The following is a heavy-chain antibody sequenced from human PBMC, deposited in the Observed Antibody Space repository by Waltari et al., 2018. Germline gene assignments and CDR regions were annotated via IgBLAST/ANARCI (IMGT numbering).Heavy chain of an antibody. CDR1: GLTLRSYG. Sequence: QVQLVESGGGEVQTGRSLRLSCAASGLTLRSYGMHWARQAPGKGLGWVAVISYDGSNKYYADSVKGRFTISRDNSKNTLYLQMNSLRAEDTAVYYCAKDWKDQDYWGQGTLVTVSS. V-gene: IGHV3-30*18. CDR2: ISYDGSNK. D-gene: IGHD1-1*01. CDR3: AKDWKDQDY. J-gene: IGHJ4*02.